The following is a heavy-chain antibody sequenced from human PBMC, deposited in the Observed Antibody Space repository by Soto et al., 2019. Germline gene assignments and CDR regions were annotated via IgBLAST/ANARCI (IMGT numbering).Heavy chain of an antibody. Sequence: GASVKVSCKASGYTFTSYDINWVRQATGQGLEWMGWMNPNSGNTGYAQKFQGRVTMTRNTSISTAYMELSSLRSEDTAVYYCARGLIVLVPAALTDPYYYYGMDVWGQGTTVTVSS. J-gene: IGHJ6*02. D-gene: IGHD2-2*01. CDR2: MNPNSGNT. CDR3: ARGLIVLVPAALTDPYYYYGMDV. CDR1: GYTFTSYD. V-gene: IGHV1-8*01.